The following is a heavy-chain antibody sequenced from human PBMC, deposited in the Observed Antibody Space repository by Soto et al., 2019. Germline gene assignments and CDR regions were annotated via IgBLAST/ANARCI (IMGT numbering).Heavy chain of an antibody. D-gene: IGHD3-10*01. CDR2: ISYDGNNQ. V-gene: IGHV3-30*18. CDR3: AKDSGAVGFMDYYYGLYV. Sequence: CLSSGASGFTVSKYRMHWVRQAPDKGQEWVAVISYDGNNQYYADSVKGRFTISRDTSKNTLYVQMNGLGPDDTAVYYCAKDSGAVGFMDYYYGLYVCGQGTTGTVAS. J-gene: IGHJ6*02. CDR1: GFTVSKYR.